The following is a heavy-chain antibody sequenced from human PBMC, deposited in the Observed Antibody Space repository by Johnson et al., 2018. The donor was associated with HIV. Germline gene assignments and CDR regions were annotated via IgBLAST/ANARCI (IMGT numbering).Heavy chain of an antibody. CDR3: ARCYDSSAYYYVGAFDI. D-gene: IGHD3-22*01. Sequence: QVQLVESGGGVVQPGRSLRLSCAASGFTFSSYAMHWVRQAPGKGLEWVAIISYDGTNKYYADSVKGRFTISRDNSKNTLYLQMNSLRAEDTAMYYCARCYDSSAYYYVGAFDIWGQGTMVTVSS. V-gene: IGHV3-30-3*01. J-gene: IGHJ3*02. CDR1: GFTFSSYA. CDR2: ISYDGTNK.